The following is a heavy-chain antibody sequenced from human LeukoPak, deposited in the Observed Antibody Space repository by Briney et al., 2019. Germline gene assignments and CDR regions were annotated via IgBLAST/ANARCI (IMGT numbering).Heavy chain of an antibody. CDR3: ATLKGSYYYDSSGWDY. CDR1: GFTFSSYE. V-gene: IGHV3-48*03. J-gene: IGHJ4*02. Sequence: PGGSLRLSCAASGFTFSSYEMNWVRQAPGKGLEWVSYISSSGSTIYYADSVKGRFTISRDNAKNSLYLQMNSLRAEDTAVYYCATLKGSYYYDSSGWDYWGQGTLVTVSS. CDR2: ISSSGSTI. D-gene: IGHD6-19*01.